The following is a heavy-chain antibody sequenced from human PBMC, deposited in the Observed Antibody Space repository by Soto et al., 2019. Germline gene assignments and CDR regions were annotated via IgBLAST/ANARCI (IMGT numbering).Heavy chain of an antibody. CDR1: GFTFSSYA. V-gene: IGHV3-23*01. J-gene: IGHJ4*02. CDR2: ISGSGGNT. CDR3: ARRGAVAGRAVLDY. D-gene: IGHD6-19*01. Sequence: PGGSLRLSCAASGFTFSSYAMNWVRQAPGKGLEWVSGISGSGGNTYYADSVKGRFTISRDNSKNTLYLQMNSLRAEDTAVYYCARRGAVAGRAVLDYWGQGTLVSGSS.